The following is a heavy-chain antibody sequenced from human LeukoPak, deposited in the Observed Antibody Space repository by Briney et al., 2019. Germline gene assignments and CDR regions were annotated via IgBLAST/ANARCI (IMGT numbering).Heavy chain of an antibody. CDR1: RGSISGYY. CDR3: ARGLPSEKSEPRRGLWAVGTQTLICGWLDP. Sequence: PSETLSLTCSVSRGSISGYYWSWIRQPPGKGLEWIGYIYYTGTTNYNPSLKSRVTISLDTSKNQFSLKLNSVTAADTAVYYCARGLPSEKSEPRRGLWAVGTQTLICGWLDPWGQGTLATVSS. D-gene: IGHD6-19*01. J-gene: IGHJ5*02. V-gene: IGHV4-59*01. CDR2: IYYTGTT.